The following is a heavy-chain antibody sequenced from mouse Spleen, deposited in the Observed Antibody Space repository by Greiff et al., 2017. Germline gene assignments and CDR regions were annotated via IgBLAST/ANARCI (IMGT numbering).Heavy chain of an antibody. D-gene: IGHD2-4*01. Sequence: VQLQQPGAELVMPGASVKLSCKASGYTFTSYWMHWVKQRPGQGLEWIGEIDPSDSYTNYNQKFKGKATLTVDKSSSTAYMQLSSLTSEDSAVYYCARMITDYWGQGTTLTVSS. CDR1: GYTFTSYW. CDR2: IDPSDSYT. V-gene: IGHV1-69*01. CDR3: ARMITDY. J-gene: IGHJ2*01.